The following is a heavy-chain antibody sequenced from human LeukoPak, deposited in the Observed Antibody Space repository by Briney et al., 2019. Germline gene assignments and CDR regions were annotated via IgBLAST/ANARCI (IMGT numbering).Heavy chain of an antibody. CDR3: ASLGYSSSLAATGADY. CDR2: INHSGST. CDR1: GGSFSGYY. D-gene: IGHD6-13*01. J-gene: IGHJ4*02. Sequence: TASETLSLTCAVYGGSFSGYYWSWIRQPPGKGLEWIGEINHSGSTNYNPSLKSRVTISVDTSKNQFSLKLSSVTAADTAVYYCASLGYSSSLAATGADYWGQGTLVTVSS. V-gene: IGHV4-34*01.